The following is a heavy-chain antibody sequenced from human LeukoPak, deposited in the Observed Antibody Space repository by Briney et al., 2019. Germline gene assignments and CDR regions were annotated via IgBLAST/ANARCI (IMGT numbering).Heavy chain of an antibody. CDR3: ARYYDSGSP. CDR2: INHSGST. Sequence: PSETLSLTCAVNGGSFGRYYWNWIRQPPGKGLEWIGEINHSGSTYYNPSLKSRLTISEDTSKKQFSLKLSSVTAADTAVYYCARYYDSGSPWGQGTLVTVSS. D-gene: IGHD3-10*01. J-gene: IGHJ4*02. V-gene: IGHV4-34*01. CDR1: GGSFGRYY.